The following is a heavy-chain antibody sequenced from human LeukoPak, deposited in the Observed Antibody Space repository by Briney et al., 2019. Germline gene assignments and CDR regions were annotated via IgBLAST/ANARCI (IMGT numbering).Heavy chain of an antibody. CDR3: ARDLKPPQVTKKAYYYYMDV. V-gene: IGHV4-4*07. CDR1: GGSISSYY. CDR2: IYTSGST. J-gene: IGHJ6*03. Sequence: PSETLSLTCTVSGGSISSYYWSWIRQPAGKGLEWIGRIYTSGSTNYNPSPKSRVTMSVDTSKNQFSLKLSSVTAADTAVYYCARDLKPPQVTKKAYYYYMDVWGKGTTVTVSS. D-gene: IGHD4-11*01.